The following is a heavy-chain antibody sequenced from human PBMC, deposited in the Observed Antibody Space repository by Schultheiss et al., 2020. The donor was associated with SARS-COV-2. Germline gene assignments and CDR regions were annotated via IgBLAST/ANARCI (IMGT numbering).Heavy chain of an antibody. V-gene: IGHV4-34*01. J-gene: IGHJ4*02. D-gene: IGHD6-19*01. CDR2: INHSGST. CDR1: GGSISSYY. CDR3: ASGGGGLAVAGTGGEFDY. Sequence: SETLSLTCTVSGGSISSYYWSWIRQPPGKGLEWIGEINHSGSTNYNPSLKSRVTISVDTSKNQFSLKLSSVTAADTAVYYCASGGGGLAVAGTGGEFDYWGQGTLVTVSS.